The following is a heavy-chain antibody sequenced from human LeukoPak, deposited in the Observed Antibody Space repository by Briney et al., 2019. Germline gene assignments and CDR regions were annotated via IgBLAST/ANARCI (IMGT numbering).Heavy chain of an antibody. CDR3: ATDIVVVPAAIRGKYSSSSGSDY. CDR2: IYSGGST. Sequence: GGSLRLSCAASGFTVSSNYMSWVRQAPGKGLEWVSVIYSGGSTYYADSVKGRFAISRDNSKNTLYLQMNSLRAEDTAVYYCATDIVVVPAAIRGKYSSSSGSDYWGQGTLVTVSS. V-gene: IGHV3-53*05. D-gene: IGHD2-2*02. J-gene: IGHJ4*02. CDR1: GFTVSSNY.